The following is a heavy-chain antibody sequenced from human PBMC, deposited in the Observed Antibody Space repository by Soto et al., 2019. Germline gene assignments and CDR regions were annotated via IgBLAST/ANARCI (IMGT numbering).Heavy chain of an antibody. CDR1: GGSISGYY. J-gene: IGHJ6*02. D-gene: IGHD5-18*01. CDR2: VYYSGGA. V-gene: IGHV4-59*01. Sequence: SETLSLTCTVSGGSISGYYWSWIRQPPGKGLEWIGNVYYSGGAKYNPSGKRRASISVDTSKNQFSLNLSSGTAADTAVYYCTRDGYGLMTTTPYYYYGMDVWGPGITVTVSS. CDR3: TRDGYGLMTTTPYYYYGMDV.